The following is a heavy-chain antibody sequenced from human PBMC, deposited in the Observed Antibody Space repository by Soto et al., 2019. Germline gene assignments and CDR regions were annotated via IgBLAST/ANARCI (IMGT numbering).Heavy chain of an antibody. CDR3: ARGRRGYAIDYYGMDV. D-gene: IGHD2-8*01. Sequence: SETLSLTCAVYGGSFSGYYWSWIRQPPGKGLEWIGEINHSGSTNYNPSLKSRVTISVDTSKNQFSLKLSSVTAADTAVYYCARGRRGYAIDYYGMDVWGQGTTVTVS. CDR2: INHSGST. CDR1: GGSFSGYY. J-gene: IGHJ6*02. V-gene: IGHV4-34*01.